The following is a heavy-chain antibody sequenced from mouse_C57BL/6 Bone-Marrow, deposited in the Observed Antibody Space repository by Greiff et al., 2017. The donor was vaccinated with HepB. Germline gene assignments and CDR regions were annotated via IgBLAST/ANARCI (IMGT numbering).Heavy chain of an antibody. D-gene: IGHD1-1*01. Sequence: DVKLQESGGDLVKPGGSLKLSCAASGFTFSSYGMSWVRQTPDKRLEWVATISSGGSYTYYPDSVKGRFTISRDNAKNTLYLQMSSLKSEDTAMYYCARQITTVVEDAMDYWGQGTSVTVSS. CDR1: GFTFSSYG. CDR3: ARQITTVVEDAMDY. J-gene: IGHJ4*01. V-gene: IGHV5-6*02. CDR2: ISSGGSYT.